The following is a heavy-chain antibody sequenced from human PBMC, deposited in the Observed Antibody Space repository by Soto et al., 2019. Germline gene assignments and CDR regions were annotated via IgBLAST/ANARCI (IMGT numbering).Heavy chain of an antibody. CDR2: IKSKTDGGTT. CDR3: TTGYCSGGSCYF. Sequence: GGSLRLSCAGSGFTFSNAWVTWVRQAPGKGLEWVGRIKSKTDGGTTDYAAPVNGRFTISRDDSKTTVYLQMNSLKTEDTGVYYCTTGYCSGGSCYFWGQGTLVTVSS. V-gene: IGHV3-15*01. D-gene: IGHD2-15*01. CDR1: GFTFSNAW. J-gene: IGHJ4*02.